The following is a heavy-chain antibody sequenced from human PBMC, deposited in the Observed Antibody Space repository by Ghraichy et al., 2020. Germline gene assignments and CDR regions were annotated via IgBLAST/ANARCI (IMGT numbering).Heavy chain of an antibody. CDR1: GYSISSGYY. CDR3: ARLAVSPRPFLDN. D-gene: IGHD6-19*01. CDR2: IYHSGST. V-gene: IGHV4-38-2*01. Sequence: SETLSLTCAVSGYSISSGYYWGWIRQPPGKGLEWIGNIYHSGSTYYNPSLKSRVTISVDTSKNQFSLNLSSVTAADTAVYYCARLAVSPRPFLDNWGQGTLVTVSS. J-gene: IGHJ4*02.